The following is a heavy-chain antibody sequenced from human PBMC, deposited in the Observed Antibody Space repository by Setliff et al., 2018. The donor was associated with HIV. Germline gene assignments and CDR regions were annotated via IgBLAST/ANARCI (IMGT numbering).Heavy chain of an antibody. CDR3: ARHHVKYTDCPSGMCYWDAFDI. V-gene: IGHV4-4*02. D-gene: IGHD2-8*01. J-gene: IGHJ3*02. CDR2: IYYSGYT. CDR1: GFTFNNAW. Sequence: GSLRLSCAASGFTFNNAWMSWVRQAPGKGLEWIGNIYYSGYTYYKPSLKSRVTISVDTSKNKFSLKLSSVTAADTAVYYCARHHVKYTDCPSGMCYWDAFDIWGQGTMVTVSS.